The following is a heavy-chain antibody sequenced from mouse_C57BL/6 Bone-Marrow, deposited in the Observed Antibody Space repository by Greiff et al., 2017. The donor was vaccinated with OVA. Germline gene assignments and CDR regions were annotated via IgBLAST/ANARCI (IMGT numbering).Heavy chain of an antibody. CDR2: IHPNSGST. CDR1: GYTFTSYW. V-gene: IGHV1-64*01. J-gene: IGHJ3*01. Sequence: QVQLQQPGAELVKPGASVKLSCKASGYTFTSYWMHWVKQRPGQGLEWIGMIHPNSGSTNYNEKFKSKATLTVDKSSSTAYMQLSSQTSEDSAVYYCASRGIPLAYWGQGTLVTVSA. CDR3: ASRGIPLAY. D-gene: IGHD3-3*01.